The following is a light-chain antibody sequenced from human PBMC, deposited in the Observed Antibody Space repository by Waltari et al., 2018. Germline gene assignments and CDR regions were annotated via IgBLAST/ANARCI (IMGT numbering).Light chain of an antibody. CDR1: QSISSW. Sequence: DIEMTQSPSTLSASVGDRVTITCRATQSISSWLAWYQQQPGKAPKLLIYKTSYLESGVPLRFRGSGSGTLFTLTITSLQPDDFATYYCQQYNSYSLTFGGGTKVQMK. V-gene: IGKV1-5*03. CDR2: KTS. CDR3: QQYNSYSLT. J-gene: IGKJ4*01.